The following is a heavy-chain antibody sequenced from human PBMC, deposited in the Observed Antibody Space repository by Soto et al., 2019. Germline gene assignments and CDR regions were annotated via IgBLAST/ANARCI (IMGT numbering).Heavy chain of an antibody. CDR1: GGTFSSYA. CDR2: IIPIFGTA. CDR3: ARWGHYSSRNNWFDP. D-gene: IGHD6-13*01. Sequence: SVKVSCKASGGTFSSYAIGWVRQAPGQGLEWMGGIIPIFGTANYAQKFQGRVTITADESTSTAYMELSSLRSEDTAVYYCARWGHYSSRNNWFDPWGQGTLVTVSS. J-gene: IGHJ5*02. V-gene: IGHV1-69*13.